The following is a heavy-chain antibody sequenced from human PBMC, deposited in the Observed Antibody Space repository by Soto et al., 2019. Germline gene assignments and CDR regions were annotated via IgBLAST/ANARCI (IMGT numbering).Heavy chain of an antibody. J-gene: IGHJ5*02. CDR1: GGSVSNDNFY. CDR2: FHSSGIT. Sequence: SETLSLTCTVSGGSVSNDNFYWSWIRQPPGKVLEWYGYFHSSGITNYNPSLKRRVTISVDTSRNQFSLRLSSVTAADTAVYYCASGITMGQLPAHFDHWGQGTLVTVSS. CDR3: ASGITMGQLPAHFDH. V-gene: IGHV4-61*01. D-gene: IGHD3-16*01.